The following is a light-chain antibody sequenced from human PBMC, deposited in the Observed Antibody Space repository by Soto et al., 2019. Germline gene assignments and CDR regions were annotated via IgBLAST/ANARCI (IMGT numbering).Light chain of an antibody. J-gene: IGKJ1*01. CDR1: QSIGGN. CDR3: QQYNNRPPWT. V-gene: IGKV3-15*01. CDR2: DVS. Sequence: EIVVTQSPAALSVSPGERATLSCRASQSIGGNLAWYQQKPGQAPRLLIYDVSTRATGTPPRFSGRGSGTEFTLTISSLQSEDFALYYCQQYNNRPPWTFGQGTKVDIK.